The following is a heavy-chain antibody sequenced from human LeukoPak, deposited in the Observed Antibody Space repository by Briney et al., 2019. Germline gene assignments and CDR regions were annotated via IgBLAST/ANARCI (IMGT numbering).Heavy chain of an antibody. J-gene: IGHJ4*02. Sequence: MPSETLSLTCTVSGGSISSYYWSWIRQPPGKGLEGIGYIYYSGSTNYNPSLKSRVTISVDTSKNQFSLKLTSVTAADTAVYYCARLGIGVVPSAMLGDYYFDYWGQGTLVTVSS. CDR3: ARLGIGVVPSAMLGDYYFDY. V-gene: IGHV4-59*08. CDR2: IYYSGST. D-gene: IGHD2-2*01. CDR1: GGSISSYY.